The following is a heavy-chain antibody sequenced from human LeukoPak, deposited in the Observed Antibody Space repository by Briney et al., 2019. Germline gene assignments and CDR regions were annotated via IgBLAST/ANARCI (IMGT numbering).Heavy chain of an antibody. CDR3: AKARGGTYHFDS. D-gene: IGHD3-16*01. Sequence: GGSLRLSCAASGXSFSSYAMTWVRQAPGKGREWVSSLTGGGGTTYYADSVKGRFTVSRDNSKNTLYLQVNSLRAEDTAVYFCAKARGGTYHFDSWGQGTLVTVSS. CDR2: LTGGGGTT. CDR1: GXSFSSYA. V-gene: IGHV3-23*01. J-gene: IGHJ4*02.